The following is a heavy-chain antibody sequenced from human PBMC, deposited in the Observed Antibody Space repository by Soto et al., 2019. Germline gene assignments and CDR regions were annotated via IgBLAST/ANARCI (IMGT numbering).Heavy chain of an antibody. J-gene: IGHJ4*02. CDR2: ISAYNGNT. V-gene: IGHV1-18*01. CDR1: GYTFTSYG. Sequence: QVPLVQSGAEVKKPGASVKVSCKASGYTFTSYGISWVRQAPGQGLEWMGWISAYNGNTNYAQKLQGRVTMTTDTSTSAAYMELRSLRSDDTAVYYCARDGTKYSSSSVVVDYWGQGTLVTVSS. D-gene: IGHD6-6*01. CDR3: ARDGTKYSSSSVVVDY.